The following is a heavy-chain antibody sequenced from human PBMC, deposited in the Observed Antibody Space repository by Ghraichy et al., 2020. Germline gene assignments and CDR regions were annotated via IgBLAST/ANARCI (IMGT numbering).Heavy chain of an antibody. CDR1: GFTFSNYA. CDR2: ISSSGGST. V-gene: IGHV3-23*01. Sequence: GGSLRLSCAASGFTFSNYAMTWVRQAPGKGLEWVSTISSSGGSTYLADSVKGRFTISRDNSKNTLFLQMSSLRADDTAVYYCAKDQGGVPRFDYWGQGTLVTVSS. CDR3: AKDQGGVPRFDY. J-gene: IGHJ4*02. D-gene: IGHD3-16*01.